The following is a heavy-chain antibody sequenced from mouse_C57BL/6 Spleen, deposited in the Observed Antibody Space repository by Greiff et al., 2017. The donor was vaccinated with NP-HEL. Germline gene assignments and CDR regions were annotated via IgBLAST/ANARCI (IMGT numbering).Heavy chain of an antibody. CDR3: ARYGEYYGSSYGWFAY. Sequence: VQLQQSGAELVKPGASVKLSCKASGYTFTSYWMHWVKQRPGQGLEWIGMIHPNSGSTNYNEKFKSKATLTVDKSSSTAYMQLSSLTSEDSAVYYCARYGEYYGSSYGWFAYWGQGTLVTVSA. D-gene: IGHD1-1*01. CDR2: IHPNSGST. CDR1: GYTFTSYW. J-gene: IGHJ3*01. V-gene: IGHV1-64*01.